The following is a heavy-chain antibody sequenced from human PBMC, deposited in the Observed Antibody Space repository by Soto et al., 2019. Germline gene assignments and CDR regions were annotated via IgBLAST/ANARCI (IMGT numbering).Heavy chain of an antibody. CDR2: IYYSGST. J-gene: IGHJ4*02. V-gene: IGHV4-59*01. CDR3: ARGPYYYDSSGYRFDY. CDR1: GGSISSYY. Sequence: SETLSLTCTGSGGSISSYYWSWIRQPPGKGLEWIGYIYYSGSTNYNPSLKSRVTISVDTSKNQFSLKLSSVTAADTAVYYCARGPYYYDSSGYRFDYWGQGTLVTVSS. D-gene: IGHD3-22*01.